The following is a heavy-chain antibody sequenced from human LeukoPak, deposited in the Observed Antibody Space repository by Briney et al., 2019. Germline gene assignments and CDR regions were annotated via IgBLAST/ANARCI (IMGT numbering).Heavy chain of an antibody. Sequence: PGGSLRLSCAASGFTFSSYWMHWVRQAPGKGLVCVSRITSDGSSTSYADSVRGRFTISRDNAKNTVYLQMNSLRAEETAVYYCARDLTGAVFDFWGQGTLVTVSS. V-gene: IGHV3-74*01. D-gene: IGHD1-26*01. CDR2: ITSDGSST. CDR3: ARDLTGAVFDF. J-gene: IGHJ4*02. CDR1: GFTFSSYW.